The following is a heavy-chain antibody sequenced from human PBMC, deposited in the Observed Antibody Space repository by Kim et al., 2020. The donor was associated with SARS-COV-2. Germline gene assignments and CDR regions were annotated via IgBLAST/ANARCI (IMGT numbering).Heavy chain of an antibody. CDR3: AKVEAELIAVAGIDY. CDR2: ISGSGGST. Sequence: GGSLRLSCAASGFTFSSYAMSWVRQAPGKGLEWVSAISGSGGSTYYADSVKGRFTISRDNSKNTLYLQMNSLRAEDTAVYYCAKVEAELIAVAGIDYWGQGALVTVSS. V-gene: IGHV3-23*01. CDR1: GFTFSSYA. J-gene: IGHJ4*02. D-gene: IGHD6-19*01.